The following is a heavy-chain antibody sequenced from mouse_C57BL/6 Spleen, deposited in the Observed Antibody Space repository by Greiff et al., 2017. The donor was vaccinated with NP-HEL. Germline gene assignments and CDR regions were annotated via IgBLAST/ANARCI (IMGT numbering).Heavy chain of an antibody. CDR1: GYTFTDYE. V-gene: IGHV1-15*01. D-gene: IGHD2-3*01. J-gene: IGHJ2*01. CDR3: TNDGYYPFDY. Sequence: VQLQQSGAELVRPGASVTLSCKASGYTFTDYEMHWVKQTPVHGLEWIGAIDPETGGTAYNQKFKGKAILTADKSSSTAYMELRSLTSEDSAVYSCTNDGYYPFDYWGQGTTLTVSS. CDR2: IDPETGGT.